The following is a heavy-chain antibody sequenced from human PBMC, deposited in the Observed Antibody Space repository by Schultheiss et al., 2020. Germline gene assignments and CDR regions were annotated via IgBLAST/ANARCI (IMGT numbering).Heavy chain of an antibody. CDR2: IYYSGST. CDR1: GGSISSGGYY. Sequence: SETMSLTCTVSGGSISSGGYYWSWIRQHPGKGLEWIGYIYYSGSTYYNPSLKSRVTISVDTSKNQFSLKLSSVTAADTAVYYCARIVVVPATDHYYYYYGMDVWGKGTTVTVSS. V-gene: IGHV4-31*03. J-gene: IGHJ6*04. D-gene: IGHD2-2*01. CDR3: ARIVVVPATDHYYYYYGMDV.